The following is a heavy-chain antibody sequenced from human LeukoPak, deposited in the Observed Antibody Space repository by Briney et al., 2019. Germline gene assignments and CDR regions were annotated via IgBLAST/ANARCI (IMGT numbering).Heavy chain of an antibody. D-gene: IGHD3-10*02. J-gene: IGHJ4*02. CDR1: GFTFSGSA. CDR3: AKDHYVVTPLQIDY. CDR2: IRSKANSYAT. Sequence: GGSLRLSCAASGFTFSGSAMHWVRQASGKGLEWVGRIRSKANSYATAYAASVKGRFTISRDDSKNTAYLQMNSLRAEDTAVYFCAKDHYVVTPLQIDYWGQGTLVTVSS. V-gene: IGHV3-73*01.